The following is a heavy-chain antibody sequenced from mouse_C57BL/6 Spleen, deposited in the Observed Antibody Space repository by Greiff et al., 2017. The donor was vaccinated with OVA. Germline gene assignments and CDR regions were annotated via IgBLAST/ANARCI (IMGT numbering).Heavy chain of an antibody. CDR3: ATYDYDGDGDFDY. D-gene: IGHD2-4*01. CDR1: GYTFTSYW. CDR2: IHPNSGST. J-gene: IGHJ2*01. V-gene: IGHV1-64*01. Sequence: VQLQQSGAELVKPGASVKLSCKASGYTFTSYWMHWVKQRPGQGLEWIGMIHPNSGSTNYNEKFKSKATLTVDKSSSTAYMQLSSLTSEDSAVYYCATYDYDGDGDFDYWGQGTTLTVSS.